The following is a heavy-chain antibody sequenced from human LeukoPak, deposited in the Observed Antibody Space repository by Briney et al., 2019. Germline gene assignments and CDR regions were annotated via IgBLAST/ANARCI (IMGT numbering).Heavy chain of an antibody. CDR3: TTEGLRLGEVTFDP. V-gene: IGHV3-15*01. CDR2: IKSKTDGGTT. J-gene: IGHJ5*02. D-gene: IGHD3-16*01. Sequence: SWIRQPAGKGLEWIGRIKSKTDGGTTDYAAPVKGRFTISRDDSKNTLYLQMNSLKTEDTAVYYCTTEGLRLGEVTFDPWGQGTLVTVSS.